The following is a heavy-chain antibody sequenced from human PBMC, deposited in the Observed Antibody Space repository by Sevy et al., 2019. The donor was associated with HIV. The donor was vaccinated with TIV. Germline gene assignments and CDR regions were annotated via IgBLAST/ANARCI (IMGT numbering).Heavy chain of an antibody. D-gene: IGHD3-3*01. V-gene: IGHV3-23*01. CDR1: GFTFSSHD. J-gene: IGHJ3*02. CDR2: ISGAVGSK. CDR3: ARDLRSNFFDAFDI. Sequence: GGSLRLSCAVSGFTFSSHDMTWVRQAPGKGLEWVSGISGAVGSKWYADSVKGRFATSRDNSKNTLYLQMNTLRTEDTAIYYCARDLRSNFFDAFDIWGQGTMVTVSS.